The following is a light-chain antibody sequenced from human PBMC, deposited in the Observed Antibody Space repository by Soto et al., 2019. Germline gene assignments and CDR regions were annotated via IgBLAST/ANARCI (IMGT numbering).Light chain of an antibody. V-gene: IGLV1-51*01. J-gene: IGLJ2*01. CDR3: ATWDSNLRAVV. CDR2: EHN. Sequence: QSVLTQPPSVSAAPGLKVTISCSGSISNIGVNYVSWYQQVPGTAPKLLIYEHNKRPSGIPDRFSGSTSVTSATLGITGLQTGDEGDYYCATWDSNLRAVVFGGGTKLTVL. CDR1: ISNIGVNY.